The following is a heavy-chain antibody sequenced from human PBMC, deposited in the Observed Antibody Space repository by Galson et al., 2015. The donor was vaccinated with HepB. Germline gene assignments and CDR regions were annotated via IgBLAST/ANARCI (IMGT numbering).Heavy chain of an antibody. CDR2: ISGSGGST. V-gene: IGHV3-23*01. Sequence: SLRLSCAASGFTFSSYAMSWVRQAPGKGLEWVSAISGSGGSTYYADSVKGRFTISRDNSKNTLYLQMNSLRAEDTAVYYCAKDQGDWYGLGPAYYYGMDVWGQGTTVTVSS. D-gene: IGHD3-9*01. CDR1: GFTFSSYA. J-gene: IGHJ6*02. CDR3: AKDQGDWYGLGPAYYYGMDV.